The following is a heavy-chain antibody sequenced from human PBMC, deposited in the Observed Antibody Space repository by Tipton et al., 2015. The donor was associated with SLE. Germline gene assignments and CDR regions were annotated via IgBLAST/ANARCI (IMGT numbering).Heavy chain of an antibody. CDR2: ISSSGTT. D-gene: IGHD7-27*01. Sequence: TLSLTCTVSGGSISSYSWSWIRQPPGKALEWIGYISSSGTTNYNPSLKSRVTMSVDTSKNQFSLRLTSVTAADTAVYFCARLSGAPHFDYWGRGTLVTVSS. J-gene: IGHJ4*02. CDR1: GGSISSYS. V-gene: IGHV4-4*08. CDR3: ARLSGAPHFDY.